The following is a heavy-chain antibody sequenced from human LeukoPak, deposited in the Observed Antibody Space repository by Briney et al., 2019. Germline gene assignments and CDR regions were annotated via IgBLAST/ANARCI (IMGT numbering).Heavy chain of an antibody. CDR2: MNPNSGNT. V-gene: IGHV1-8*03. Sequence: ASVKVSCKASGYTFTSYDINWVRQATGQGLEWVGWMNPNSGNTGYAQKFQGRVTITRNTSISTAYMDLRSLRSDDTAVYYCARDPAIAVAGKGYFQHWGQGTLVTVSS. J-gene: IGHJ1*01. CDR1: GYTFTSYD. CDR3: ARDPAIAVAGKGYFQH. D-gene: IGHD6-19*01.